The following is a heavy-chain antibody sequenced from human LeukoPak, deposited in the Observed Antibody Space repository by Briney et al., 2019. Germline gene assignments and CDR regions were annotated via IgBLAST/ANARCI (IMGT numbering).Heavy chain of an antibody. CDR2: ITHSGDT. Sequence: SETLSLTCAVYGGSFSGHFWSWIRQPPGKGLEWIGEITHSGDTNYNPSLKSRVTISADTSKNQFYLSLSSVTAADTAVYYCARDLGPDYGDYYFDSWSQGTLVTVSS. CDR3: ARDLGPDYGDYYFDS. V-gene: IGHV4-34*01. J-gene: IGHJ4*02. D-gene: IGHD4-17*01. CDR1: GGSFSGHF.